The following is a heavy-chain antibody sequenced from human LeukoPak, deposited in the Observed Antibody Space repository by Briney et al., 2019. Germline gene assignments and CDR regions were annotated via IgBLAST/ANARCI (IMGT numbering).Heavy chain of an antibody. V-gene: IGHV3-23*01. D-gene: IGHD3-9*01. CDR3: AKDQPIFGSGHYYYMDV. J-gene: IGHJ6*03. CDR2: ISGSGNDT. CDR1: GFTFSNYA. Sequence: GGSLRLSCAASGFTFSNYAMSWVRQAPGKGLEWVSSISGSGNDTYYADSVKGRFTISRDNSKNTLYLQMNSLRAEDTAVYYCAKDQPIFGSGHYYYMDVWGKGTTVTISS.